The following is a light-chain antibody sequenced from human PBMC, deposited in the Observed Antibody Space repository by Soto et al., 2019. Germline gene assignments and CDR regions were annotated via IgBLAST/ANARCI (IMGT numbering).Light chain of an antibody. CDR3: QQYGSSPYT. Sequence: EIVLTQSPGTLSLSPGERATLSCRASQSVSSNYLAWYQQKPGQAPRLLMYAASSRATGIPDRFSGSGSGTAFTLTISRLEPEDFAVYYCQQYGSSPYTFGQGTKLEIK. V-gene: IGKV3-20*01. CDR2: AAS. CDR1: QSVSSNY. J-gene: IGKJ2*01.